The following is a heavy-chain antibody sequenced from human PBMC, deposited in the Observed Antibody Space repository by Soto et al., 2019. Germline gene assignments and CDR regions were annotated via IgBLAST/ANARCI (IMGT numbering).Heavy chain of an antibody. J-gene: IGHJ6*03. CDR1: GYTFTSYG. CDR3: ARELGYCSGGSCYDYMDV. V-gene: IGHV1-18*01. Sequence: GASVKVSCKASGYTFTSYGISWVRQAPGQGLEWMGWISAYNGNTNYAQKLQGRVTMTTDTSTSTAYMELRSLRSDDTAVYYCARELGYCSGGSCYDYMDVWGKGTTVTVSS. CDR2: ISAYNGNT. D-gene: IGHD2-15*01.